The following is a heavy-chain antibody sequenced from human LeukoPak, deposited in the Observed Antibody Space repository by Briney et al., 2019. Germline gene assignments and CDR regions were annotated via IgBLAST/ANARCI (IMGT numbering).Heavy chain of an antibody. CDR3: ARARGSGYPDC. CDR2: ISYSGST. V-gene: IGHV4-59*01. CDR1: GGSISSYY. Sequence: SETLSLTCTVSGGSISSYYWSWIRQPPGRGLEWIGYISYSGSTNYNPSLKSRVTISVDTSKNQFSLKLSSVTAADTAVYYCARARGSGYPDCWGQGTLVTVSS. J-gene: IGHJ4*02. D-gene: IGHD3-3*01.